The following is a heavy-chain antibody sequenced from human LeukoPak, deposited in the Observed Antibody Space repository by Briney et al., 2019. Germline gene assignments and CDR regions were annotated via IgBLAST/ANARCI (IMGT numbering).Heavy chain of an antibody. CDR1: GFTFTSHA. Sequence: GGSLRLSCAASGFTFTSHAMSWVRQAPGKGLEWVSCISVGGTTYYADSVKGRFTMSRDNSKNTLDLQMNTLSAEDTAVYYCAKETRRGYSYGYFDSWAREPWSPSP. CDR2: ISVGGTT. CDR3: AKETRRGYSYGYFDS. D-gene: IGHD5-18*01. V-gene: IGHV3-23*01. J-gene: IGHJ4*02.